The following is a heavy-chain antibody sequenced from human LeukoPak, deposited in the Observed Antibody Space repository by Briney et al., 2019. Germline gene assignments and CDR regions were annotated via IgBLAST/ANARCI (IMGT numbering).Heavy chain of an antibody. D-gene: IGHD5-24*01. CDR2: ISYDGSNK. CDR1: GFTFSSYG. J-gene: IGHJ4*02. V-gene: IGHV3-30*18. CDR3: AKDRDGYNSPLDD. Sequence: GGSLRLSCAAFGFTFSSYGMHWVRQAPGKGLEWVAVISYDGSNKYYADSVKGRFTISRDSSKNTLYLQMNSLRAEDTAVYYCAKDRDGYNSPLDDWGQGTLVTVSS.